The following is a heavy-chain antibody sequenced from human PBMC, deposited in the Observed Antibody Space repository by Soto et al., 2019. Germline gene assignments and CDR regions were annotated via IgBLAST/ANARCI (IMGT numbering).Heavy chain of an antibody. CDR1: GFSLNTYV. CDR3: ARRPLLESHFDY. V-gene: IGHV1-3*01. Sequence: QLHLVQSGAEARKPGASVNVSCMASGFSLNTYVVHWVRQAPGQGLEWMGWVNAASGNTQTSQKFQGRLTLTRDTSANTAYMELSSLRTEDTAVYFCARRPLLESHFDYWGQGTLVAVSS. J-gene: IGHJ4*02. CDR2: VNAASGNT.